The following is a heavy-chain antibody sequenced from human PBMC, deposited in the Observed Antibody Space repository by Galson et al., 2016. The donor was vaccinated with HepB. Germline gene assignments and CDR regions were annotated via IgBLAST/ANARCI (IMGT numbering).Heavy chain of an antibody. CDR3: VKGGDYCLPS. D-gene: IGHD2-21*02. Sequence: SETLSLTCAVSGASITDYAWWHWVRQPPGKGLEWIGEIFHDGSSNFNPSLKSRVTISVDKSNNHFSLELRSLTAADTAVYYCVKGGDYCLPSWGQGTLVTVSS. CDR1: GASITDYAW. V-gene: IGHV4-4*02. J-gene: IGHJ5*02. CDR2: IFHDGSS.